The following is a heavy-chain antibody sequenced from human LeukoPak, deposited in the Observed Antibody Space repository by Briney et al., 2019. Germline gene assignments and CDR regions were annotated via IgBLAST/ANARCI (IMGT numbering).Heavy chain of an antibody. CDR3: TRVLGSVLPPFDY. D-gene: IGHD3-10*01. V-gene: IGHV3-73*01. J-gene: IGHJ4*02. CDR2: IRSNANSYAT. CDR1: GFTFSGSA. Sequence: GGSLRLSCAASGFTFSGSAMHWVRQASGKGLEWVGRIRSNANSYATAYAESVTGRFTISRDESKNTAYLQMNSLKTEDTAVYYYTRVLGSVLPPFDYWGQGTLVTVSS.